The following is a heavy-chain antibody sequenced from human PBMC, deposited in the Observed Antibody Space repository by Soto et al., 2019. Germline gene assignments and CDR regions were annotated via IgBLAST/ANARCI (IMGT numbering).Heavy chain of an antibody. V-gene: IGHV3-15*07. CDR3: TRQSFWGSYFDY. CDR2: IKSKTDGGTT. D-gene: IGHD3-16*01. J-gene: IGHJ4*02. CDR1: GFTFSNAW. Sequence: EVQLVESGGGLVKPGGSLRLSCAASGFTFSNAWMNWVRQAPGKGLEWVGRIKSKTDGGTTDYAAPVKGRFTISRDDSKNTLYLQMNSLKTEDTAVYYCTRQSFWGSYFDYWGQGTLVTVSS.